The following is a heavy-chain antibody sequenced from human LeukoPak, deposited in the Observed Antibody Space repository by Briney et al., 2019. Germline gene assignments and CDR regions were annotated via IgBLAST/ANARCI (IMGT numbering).Heavy chain of an antibody. V-gene: IGHV4-59*01. CDR1: GGSISSYY. J-gene: IGHJ4*02. CDR3: ARDGYYYGSGPPRRYFDY. Sequence: SETLSLTCTVSGGSISSYYWIWMRQPPGKGLEWIGYIHYSGNTNYNPSLKSRVTISVDTSKNQFSLKLSSVTAADTAVYYCARDGYYYGSGPPRRYFDYWGQGTLVTVSS. CDR2: IHYSGNT. D-gene: IGHD3-10*01.